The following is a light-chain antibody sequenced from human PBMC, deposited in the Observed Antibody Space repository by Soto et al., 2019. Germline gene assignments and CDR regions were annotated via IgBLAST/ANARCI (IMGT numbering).Light chain of an antibody. CDR2: DVS. CDR1: SSDVGGYNY. Sequence: SALTQPASVSGSPGQAITISCTGTSSDVGGYNYVSWYQQHPGTAPKFMIYDVSNRPSGVSNRFSGSKSGNTASLTISGLQAEDEADYYCSSYTTSNTRQIVFGTGTKVTV. V-gene: IGLV2-14*01. J-gene: IGLJ1*01. CDR3: SSYTTSNTRQIV.